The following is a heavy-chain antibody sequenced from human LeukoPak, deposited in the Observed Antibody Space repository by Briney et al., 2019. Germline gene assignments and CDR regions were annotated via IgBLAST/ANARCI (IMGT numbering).Heavy chain of an antibody. CDR2: IYRGGTT. V-gene: IGHV4-4*02. CDR3: ARVLRTGHRSRFDY. Sequence: SETLSLTRAVSGGSISSNVWWSWVRQPPARGLEWSGEIYRGGTTNYNPSLKSRVTISIDKSKNQFSLKVNSVTAADTAVYYCARVLRTGHRSRFDYWGQGTLVTVSS. J-gene: IGHJ4*02. CDR1: GGSISSNVW. D-gene: IGHD3/OR15-3a*01.